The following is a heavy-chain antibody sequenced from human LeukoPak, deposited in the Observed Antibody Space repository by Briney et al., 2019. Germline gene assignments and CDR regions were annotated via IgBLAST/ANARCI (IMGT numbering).Heavy chain of an antibody. Sequence: SETLSLTCTVSGGSISGSYWSWIRQSPGKGLVWIGYIYYSGSTNYNPSLKSRVTISLDMSKNQFSLKLSSVTAADTALYYCARHFTYYYDSSGYPRDAFDIWGQGTMVTVSS. CDR3: ARHFTYYYDSSGYPRDAFDI. CDR1: GGSISGSY. D-gene: IGHD3-22*01. V-gene: IGHV4-59*08. J-gene: IGHJ3*02. CDR2: IYYSGST.